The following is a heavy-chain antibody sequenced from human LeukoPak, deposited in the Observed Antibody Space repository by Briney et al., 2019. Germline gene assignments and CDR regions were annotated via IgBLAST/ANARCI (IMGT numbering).Heavy chain of an antibody. CDR1: GFTFSSYA. Sequence: GGSLRLSCAASGFTFSSYAMSWVRQAPGKGLEWVSAISGSGGSTYYADSVKGRFTISRDNSKNTLYLQMNSLRAEDTVVYYCAKDPVVVPAAIGMDVWGQGTTVTVSS. D-gene: IGHD2-2*01. CDR3: AKDPVVVPAAIGMDV. J-gene: IGHJ6*02. CDR2: ISGSGGST. V-gene: IGHV3-23*01.